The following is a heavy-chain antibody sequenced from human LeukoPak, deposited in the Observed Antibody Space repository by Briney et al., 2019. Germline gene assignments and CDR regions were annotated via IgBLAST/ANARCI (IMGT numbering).Heavy chain of an antibody. Sequence: GGSLRLSCVASGFTFSNYLMSWVRQAPGKGLEWVAIIEKDGSEILYVDSVKGRFTISRDNAKNSLYLQMNSLRAEDTAVYYCAAGAGWLIDWWGQGTLVTVSS. D-gene: IGHD6-19*01. CDR1: GFTFSNYL. CDR2: IEKDGSEI. V-gene: IGHV3-7*01. CDR3: AAGAGWLIDW. J-gene: IGHJ4*02.